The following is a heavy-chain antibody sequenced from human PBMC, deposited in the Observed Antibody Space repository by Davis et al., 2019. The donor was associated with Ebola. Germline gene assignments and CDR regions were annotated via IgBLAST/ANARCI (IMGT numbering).Heavy chain of an antibody. CDR3: ARAIHHHFDD. J-gene: IGHJ4*02. Sequence: GESLKISCAASGFIFRTYSMSWVRQAPGKGLEWVSSISSDSDYIYYADSAKGRFTISRDNAKNSLYLQMNSLRAEDTAVYYCARAIHHHFDDWGQGTLVTVSS. V-gene: IGHV3-21*01. CDR2: ISSDSDYI. D-gene: IGHD2-21*01. CDR1: GFIFRTYS.